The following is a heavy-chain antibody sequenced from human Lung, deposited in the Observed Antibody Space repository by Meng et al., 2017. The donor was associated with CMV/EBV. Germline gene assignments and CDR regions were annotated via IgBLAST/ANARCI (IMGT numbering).Heavy chain of an antibody. CDR2: IIPIIGVA. CDR3: AGGRPTCSGGSCYGP. D-gene: IGHD2-15*01. Sequence: SGGTFDSYTLSWVRQAPGQGLEWMGRIIPIIGVANYPQKFQGRVTIIADKSTGTAYMELSSLRSDDTAVYYCAGGRPTCSGGSCYGPWGQGTLVTVSS. CDR1: GGTFDSYT. J-gene: IGHJ5*02. V-gene: IGHV1-69*02.